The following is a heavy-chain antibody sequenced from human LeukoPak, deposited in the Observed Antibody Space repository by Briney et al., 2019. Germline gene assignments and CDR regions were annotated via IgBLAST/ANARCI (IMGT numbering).Heavy chain of an antibody. V-gene: IGHV4-61*02. J-gene: IGHJ3*02. CDR3: ARTYDSSGLAAFDI. D-gene: IGHD3-22*01. CDR2: IYTSGST. CDR1: GGSISSGSYY. Sequence: SQTLSLTCTVSGGSISSGSYYWSWIRQPAGKGLEWIGRIYTSGSTNYNPSLKSRVTISIDTSKTQFSLKLSSVTAADTAVYYCARTYDSSGLAAFDIWGQGTMVTVSS.